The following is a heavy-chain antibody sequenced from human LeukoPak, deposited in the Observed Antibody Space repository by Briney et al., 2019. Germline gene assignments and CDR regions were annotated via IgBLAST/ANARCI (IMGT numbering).Heavy chain of an antibody. CDR1: GFTFSSYG. D-gene: IGHD2-2*02. CDR3: AKVGSWSTSCYTDY. V-gene: IGHV3-23*01. J-gene: IGHJ4*02. CDR2: ISGSGGST. Sequence: PGGSLRLSCAASGFTFSSYGMSWVRQAPGKGLEWVSAISGSGGSTYYADSVKGRFTISRDNSKNTLYLQMNSLRAEDTAVYYCAKVGSWSTSCYTDYWGQGTLVTVSS.